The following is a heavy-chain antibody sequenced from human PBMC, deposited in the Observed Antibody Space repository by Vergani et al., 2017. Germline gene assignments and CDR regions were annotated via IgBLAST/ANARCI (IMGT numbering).Heavy chain of an antibody. CDR2: ISSSSSYI. CDR3: AKGRPRDWETPLFLFDY. D-gene: IGHD1-26*01. V-gene: IGHV3-21*04. Sequence: EVQLVESGGGLVKPGGSLRLSCAASGFTFSSYSMNWVRQAPGKGLEWVSSISSSSSYIDYADSVKGRFTISRDNAKNSLYLQMSSLRADDTAVYYCAKGRPRDWETPLFLFDYWGQGTLVAVSS. CDR1: GFTFSSYS. J-gene: IGHJ4*02.